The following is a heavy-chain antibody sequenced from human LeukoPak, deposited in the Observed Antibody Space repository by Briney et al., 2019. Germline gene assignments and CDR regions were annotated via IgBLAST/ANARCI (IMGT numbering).Heavy chain of an antibody. D-gene: IGHD1-14*01. J-gene: IGHJ5*02. Sequence: PSETLSLTCTVSGGSISSGSYYWSWIRQPAGKGLEWVGRIYTSGSTNYNPSLKSRVTISVDTSKNQFSLKLSSVTAADTAVYYCARAGTYRWFDPWGQGTLVTVSS. CDR3: ARAGTYRWFDP. CDR1: GGSISSGSYY. CDR2: IYTSGST. V-gene: IGHV4-61*02.